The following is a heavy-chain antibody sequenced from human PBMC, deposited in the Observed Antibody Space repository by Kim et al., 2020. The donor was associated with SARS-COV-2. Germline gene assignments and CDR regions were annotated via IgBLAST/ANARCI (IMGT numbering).Heavy chain of an antibody. Sequence: GGSLRLSCAASGFTFSSYGMHWVRQAPGKGLEWVAVISYDGSNKYYADSVKGRFTISRDNSKNTLYLQMNSLRAEDTAVYYCAKGALNAAAAPIDYWGQGTLVTVSS. CDR1: GFTFSSYG. CDR3: AKGALNAAAAPIDY. J-gene: IGHJ4*02. V-gene: IGHV3-30*18. D-gene: IGHD6-13*01. CDR2: ISYDGSNK.